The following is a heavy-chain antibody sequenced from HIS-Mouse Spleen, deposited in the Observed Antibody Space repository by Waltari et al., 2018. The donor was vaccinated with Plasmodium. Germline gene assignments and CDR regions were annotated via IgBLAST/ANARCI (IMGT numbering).Heavy chain of an antibody. CDR1: GFTFSSYA. V-gene: IGHV3-30*04. Sequence: QVQLVESGGGVVQPGRSLRLSCAASGFTFSSYAMHWVRQAPGKGLEWVAVISYDGRNKYYAYSVKGRFTISRDNSKNALYLQMNSLRAEDTAVYYCARDPLLTGDFDYWGQGTLVTVSS. D-gene: IGHD1-20*01. CDR2: ISYDGRNK. CDR3: ARDPLLTGDFDY. J-gene: IGHJ4*02.